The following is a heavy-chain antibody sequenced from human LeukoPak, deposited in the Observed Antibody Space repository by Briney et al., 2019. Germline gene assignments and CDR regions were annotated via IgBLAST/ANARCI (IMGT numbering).Heavy chain of an antibody. CDR1: GFTFSSYS. CDR2: ISSSSRTI. V-gene: IGHV3-48*01. CDR3: AREIYDSSGYYDY. J-gene: IGHJ4*02. D-gene: IGHD3-22*01. Sequence: PGGSLRLSCAAPGFTFSSYSMNWVRQAPGKGLEWVSYISSSSRTIYYADSVKSRFTISRDNAKNPLYLQMNSLRAEDTAVYYCAREIYDSSGYYDYWGQGTLVTVSS.